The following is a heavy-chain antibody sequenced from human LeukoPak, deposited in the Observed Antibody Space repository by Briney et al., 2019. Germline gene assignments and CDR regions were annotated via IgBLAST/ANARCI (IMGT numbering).Heavy chain of an antibody. CDR3: ARDGPPGEDSSGYYDY. CDR2: FDPEDGET. J-gene: IGHJ4*02. Sequence: VASVKVSCKVSGYTLTELSMHWVRQAPGKGLEWMGGFDPEDGETIYAQKFQGRVTMTTDTSTSTAYMELRSLRSDDTAVYYCARDGPPGEDSSGYYDYWGQGTLVTVSS. D-gene: IGHD3-22*01. CDR1: GYTLTELS. V-gene: IGHV1-24*01.